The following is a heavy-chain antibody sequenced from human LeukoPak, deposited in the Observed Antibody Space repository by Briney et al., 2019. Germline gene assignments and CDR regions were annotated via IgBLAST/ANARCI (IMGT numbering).Heavy chain of an antibody. V-gene: IGHV3-7*01. CDR2: IKQYGSAK. CDR3: ARFNYAYDRRGWAIDF. J-gene: IGHJ4*02. D-gene: IGHD3-22*01. Sequence: GGSLRLSCEVSILTFSNSYLTCVRQAADTGGDGLANIKQYGSAKAYSDSVNGRFTVSGQNPQNSMYLQMNRLRARRTTGCDFARFNYAYDRRGWAIDFWGQGPLVTVSS. CDR1: ILTFSNSY.